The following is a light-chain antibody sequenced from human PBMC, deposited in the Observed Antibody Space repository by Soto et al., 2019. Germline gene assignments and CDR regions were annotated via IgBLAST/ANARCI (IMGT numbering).Light chain of an antibody. V-gene: IGLV1-44*01. Sequence: QSVLTQPPSASGTPGQRVTISCSGSSSNIGSNTVNWYQQLPGTAPKLLIYSNNQRPSGVPDRFSGSKSGTSASLAISGLQFEDEADYYCAAWDDSLNGWVFGGGTKLTVL. CDR3: AAWDDSLNGWV. J-gene: IGLJ3*02. CDR2: SNN. CDR1: SSNIGSNT.